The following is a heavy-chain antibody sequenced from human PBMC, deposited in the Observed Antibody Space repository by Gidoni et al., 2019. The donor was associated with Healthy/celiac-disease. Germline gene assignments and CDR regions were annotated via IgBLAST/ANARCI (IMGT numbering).Heavy chain of an antibody. Sequence: EVQLVESGGGLVQPGRSLRLSCAASGFTFDDYAMHWVRQAPGKGLEWVSGISSNSGSIGYADSVKGRFTISRDNAKNSLYLQMNSLRAEDTALYYCAKDLGVYGVSSSLDYWGQGTLVTVSS. CDR1: GFTFDDYA. D-gene: IGHD6-6*01. J-gene: IGHJ4*02. CDR2: ISSNSGSI. CDR3: AKDLGVYGVSSSLDY. V-gene: IGHV3-9*01.